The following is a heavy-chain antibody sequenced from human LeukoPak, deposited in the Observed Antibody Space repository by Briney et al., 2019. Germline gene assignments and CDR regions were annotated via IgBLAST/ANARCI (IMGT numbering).Heavy chain of an antibody. CDR2: LYYSGRT. J-gene: IGHJ4*02. V-gene: IGHV4-59*01. CDR3: ARDYSGYEFDY. CDR1: GDSLSSYF. D-gene: IGHD5-12*01. Sequence: PSETLSLTCTVSGDSLSSYFWCWIRQPPGKGLEWIGCLYYSGRTNYSPSLTSRVTLSADTSKNQFSLKLNSVTAADSAIYYCARDYSGYEFDYWGQGTLVTVSS.